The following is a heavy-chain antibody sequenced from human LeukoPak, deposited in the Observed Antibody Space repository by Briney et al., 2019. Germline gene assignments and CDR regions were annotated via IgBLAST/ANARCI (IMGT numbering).Heavy chain of an antibody. Sequence: EASVKVSCKASGYTFTGYYMHWVRQAPGQGLEWMGWINPNSGGTNYAQKFQGRVTMTRDTSISTAYMELSRLRSDDTAVYYCARIPQKTSMVTRRADYWGQGTLVIVSS. V-gene: IGHV1-2*02. CDR2: INPNSGGT. CDR3: ARIPQKTSMVTRRADY. D-gene: IGHD5-18*01. CDR1: GYTFTGYY. J-gene: IGHJ4*02.